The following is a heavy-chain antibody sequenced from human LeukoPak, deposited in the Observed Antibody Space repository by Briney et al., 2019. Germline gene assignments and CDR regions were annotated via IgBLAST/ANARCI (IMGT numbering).Heavy chain of an antibody. D-gene: IGHD1-1*01. CDR3: ATSDSYHWLLEH. CDR2: IFRGNK. V-gene: IGHV3-53*01. J-gene: IGHJ1*01. CDR1: GFNAYYNY. Sequence: PGGSLRLSCAVSGFNAYYNYMSWVRQSPGKGLEWVSLIFRGNKHYRDSVEGRFTISRDDSQNTVHLQMNSLRAEDTAVYFCATSDSYHWLLEHWGQGTPVTVSS.